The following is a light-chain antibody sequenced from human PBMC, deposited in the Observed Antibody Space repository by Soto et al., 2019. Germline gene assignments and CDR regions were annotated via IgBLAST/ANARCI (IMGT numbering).Light chain of an antibody. CDR3: SSYAGSNNFGV. CDR1: SSDVGGYNY. J-gene: IGLJ1*01. CDR2: EVS. V-gene: IGLV2-8*01. Sequence: QSVLTQPPSASGSPGQSVTISCTETSSDVGGYNYVSWYQQHPGKAPKLMIYEVSKRPSGVPDRFSGSKSGNTASLTVSGLQAEDEADYYCSSYAGSNNFGVFGTGTKVTVL.